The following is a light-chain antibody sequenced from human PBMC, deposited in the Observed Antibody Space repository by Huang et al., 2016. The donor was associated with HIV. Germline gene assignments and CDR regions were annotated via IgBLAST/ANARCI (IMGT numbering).Light chain of an antibody. J-gene: IGKJ1*01. Sequence: EIVITQSPATLSVSLGGKATLSCRATESITSNLAWYQQKPGQPPRHLIYDTATRATGIPARFDGGGFGAEFTLTISSLQSEDSAIYYCQQYNNWPRTFGQGTKVEIK. CDR1: ESITSN. CDR3: QQYNNWPRT. CDR2: DTA. V-gene: IGKV3-15*01.